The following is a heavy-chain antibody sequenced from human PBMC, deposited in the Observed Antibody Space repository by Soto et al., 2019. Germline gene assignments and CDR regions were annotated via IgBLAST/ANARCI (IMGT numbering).Heavy chain of an antibody. CDR3: ARAHDTVTYDD. J-gene: IGHJ4*02. Sequence: SETLSLTCTVSGGSISSGDYYWSWIRQPPGKGLEWIGYIYYSGSTYYNPSLKSRVTISVDTSKNQFSLKLSSVTAADTAVYYCARAHDTVTYDDWGQGTLVTVSS. CDR2: IYYSGST. CDR1: GGSISSGDYY. V-gene: IGHV4-30-4*01. D-gene: IGHD4-17*01.